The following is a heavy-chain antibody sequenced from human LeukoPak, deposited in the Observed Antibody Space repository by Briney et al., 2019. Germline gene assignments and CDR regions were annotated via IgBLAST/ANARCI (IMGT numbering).Heavy chain of an antibody. CDR2: INPASGGT. CDR1: GYIFSGHY. D-gene: IGHD2-21*01. CDR3: ARVLFPSGPTHCFDH. V-gene: IGHV1-2*02. Sequence: ASVKLSCNASGYIFSGHYIQWVRQAPAQGIEWMGLINPASGGTNNAQKFHGRVTMTADTSISTLYMELNSLRSDDTAVYYCARVLFPSGPTHCFDHWGQGTLVTVSS. J-gene: IGHJ5*02.